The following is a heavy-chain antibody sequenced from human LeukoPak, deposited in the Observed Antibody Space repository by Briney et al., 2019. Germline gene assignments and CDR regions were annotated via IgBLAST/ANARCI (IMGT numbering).Heavy chain of an antibody. CDR1: GFTFSSYS. CDR3: AREGYYDSSGYYFGY. CDR2: ISSSGTYM. Sequence: GGSLRLSCAASGFTFSSYSMIWVRQAPGEGLEWVSSISSSGTYMHYADSVKGRFTISRDNAKNSLYLQMNSLRAEDTAVYYCAREGYYDSSGYYFGYWGQGTLVTVSS. J-gene: IGHJ4*02. V-gene: IGHV3-21*04. D-gene: IGHD3-22*01.